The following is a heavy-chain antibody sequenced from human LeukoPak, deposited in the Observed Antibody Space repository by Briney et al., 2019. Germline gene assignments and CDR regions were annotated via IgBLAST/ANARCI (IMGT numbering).Heavy chain of an antibody. J-gene: IGHJ1*01. V-gene: IGHV3-74*01. CDR2: INVDGSST. CDR1: GFTFSNYW. CDR3: ARTASYSGNYYGYFQH. Sequence: GGSLRLSCAASGFTFSNYWMHWVRQVPGKGLVWVSRINVDGSSTNYADSVKGRFTISRDNAKNTLYLQMNSLRTEDTAVYYCARTASYSGNYYGYFQHWGQGTLVTVSS. D-gene: IGHD1-26*01.